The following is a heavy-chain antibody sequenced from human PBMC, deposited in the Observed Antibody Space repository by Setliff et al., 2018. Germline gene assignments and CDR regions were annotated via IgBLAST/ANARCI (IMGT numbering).Heavy chain of an antibody. CDR2: FYHSGST. J-gene: IGHJ4*02. Sequence: SETLSLTCNVSGGSISSSYWSWVRQPPGKGLEWVGYFYHSGSTNYNPSLKSRIAISADTSRDRFSLRLTSVTAADTAIYYCARFCGTSNCQRAPLFDYWGQGILVTVSS. CDR1: GGSISSSY. V-gene: IGHV4-59*08. CDR3: ARFCGTSNCQRAPLFDY. D-gene: IGHD1-1*01.